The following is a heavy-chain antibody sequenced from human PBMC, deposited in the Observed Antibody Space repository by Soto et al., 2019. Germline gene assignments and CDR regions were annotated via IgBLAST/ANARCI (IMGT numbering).Heavy chain of an antibody. V-gene: IGHV3-23*01. CDR3: AKDLGYSSSWYWGSYYYYGMDV. CDR2: ISGSGGST. CDR1: GFTFSSYA. J-gene: IGHJ6*02. D-gene: IGHD6-13*01. Sequence: PGGSLRLSCAASGFTFSSYAMSWVRQAPGKGLEWVSAISGSGGSTYYADSVKGRFTISRDNPKNTLYLQMNSLRAEDTAVYYCAKDLGYSSSWYWGSYYYYGMDVWGQGTTVTVSS.